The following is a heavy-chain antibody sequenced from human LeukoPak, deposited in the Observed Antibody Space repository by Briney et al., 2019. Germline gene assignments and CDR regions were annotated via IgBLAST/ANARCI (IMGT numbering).Heavy chain of an antibody. J-gene: IGHJ4*02. V-gene: IGHV3-30*02. CDR2: IRYDGSNK. CDR3: AKDRLVRFLESSKNYYFDY. Sequence: PGGSLRLSCAASGFTFSSYGMHWVREAPGRGLEGVAFIRYDGSNKYYADTVKGRFTISRDNSKNTLYLQMKSLRAEDTAVYYGAKDRLVRFLESSKNYYFDYWGQGTLVTVSS. CDR1: GFTFSSYG. D-gene: IGHD3-3*01.